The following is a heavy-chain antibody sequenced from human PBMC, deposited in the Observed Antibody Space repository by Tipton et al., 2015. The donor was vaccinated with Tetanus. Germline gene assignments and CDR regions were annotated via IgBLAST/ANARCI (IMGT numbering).Heavy chain of an antibody. D-gene: IGHD3-16*02. J-gene: IGHJ4*02. CDR1: GGSFSGYY. V-gene: IGHV4-34*01. CDR3: ARGPTFGGVIVIRGFDY. Sequence: TLSLTCAVYGGSFSGYYWSWIRQPPGKGLEWIGEINHSGSTNYNPSLKSRVTISVDTSKNQFSLKLSSVTAADTAVYYCARGPTFGGVIVIRGFDYWGQGTLVTVSS. CDR2: INHSGST.